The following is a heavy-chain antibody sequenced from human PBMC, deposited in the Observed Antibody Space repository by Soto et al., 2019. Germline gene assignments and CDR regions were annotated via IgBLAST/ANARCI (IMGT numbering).Heavy chain of an antibody. D-gene: IGHD3-16*02. Sequence: EVQLVESGGGLVQPGRSLRLSCAASGFTFDNYAMHWVRQAPGKGPEWVSSISWNSGAVGYAASVRGRFTISRDNARNSLFLQMNSLRPEDTALYYCAKDIGHNYRYPGTWFDPWGQGTLVTVSS. J-gene: IGHJ5*02. CDR2: ISWNSGAV. CDR1: GFTFDNYA. V-gene: IGHV3-9*01. CDR3: AKDIGHNYRYPGTWFDP.